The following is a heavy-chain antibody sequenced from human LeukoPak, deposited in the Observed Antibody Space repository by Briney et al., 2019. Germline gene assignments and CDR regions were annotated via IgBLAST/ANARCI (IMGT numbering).Heavy chain of an antibody. D-gene: IGHD3-10*01. CDR1: GGSFSGYY. V-gene: IGHV4-34*01. J-gene: IGHJ6*03. CDR2: INHSGST. CDR3: ARRLGRKFGERFYYYHYMDV. Sequence: SETLSLTCAVYGGSFSGYYWSWICQPPGKGLEWIGEINHSGSTNYNPSLKSRVTISVDTSKNQFSLKLSSVTAADTAVYYCARRLGRKFGERFYYYHYMDVWGKGTTVTISS.